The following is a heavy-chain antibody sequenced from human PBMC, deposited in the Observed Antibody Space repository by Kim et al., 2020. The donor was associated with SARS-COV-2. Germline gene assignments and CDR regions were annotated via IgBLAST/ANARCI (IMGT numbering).Heavy chain of an antibody. CDR3: ARGRRNILTGPNWFDP. V-gene: IGHV4-31*02. Sequence: GSIRSGGYYWSWIRQHPGKGLEWIGYIYYSGSTYYNPSLKSRVTISVDTSKNPFSLKLSSVTAADTAVYYCARGRRNILTGPNWFDPWGQGTLVTVSS. CDR1: GSIRSGGYY. CDR2: IYYSGST. J-gene: IGHJ5*02. D-gene: IGHD3-9*01.